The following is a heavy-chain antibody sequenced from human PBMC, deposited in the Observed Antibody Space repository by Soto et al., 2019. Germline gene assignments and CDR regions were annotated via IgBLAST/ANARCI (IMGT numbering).Heavy chain of an antibody. Sequence: EVQLLESGGGLVQPGGSLRLSCAASGFTFSDYAMSWVRQAPGKGLECLSLISGTGVPTLYAGSVKGRFSVSRDNSNNTLLLEMNDLRVDDTAIYYCANSFCSSSSCFFLWVDPWGPGTLVTVSS. J-gene: IGHJ5*02. CDR3: ANSFCSSSSCFFLWVDP. CDR2: ISGTGVPT. CDR1: GFTFSDYA. V-gene: IGHV3-23*01. D-gene: IGHD2-2*01.